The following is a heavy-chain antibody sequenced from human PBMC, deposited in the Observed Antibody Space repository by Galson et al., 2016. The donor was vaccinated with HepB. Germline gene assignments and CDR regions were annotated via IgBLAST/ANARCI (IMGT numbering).Heavy chain of an antibody. CDR1: GFTFSSYW. CDR3: AVYGNTRPSRSFGP. D-gene: IGHD2-8*01. Sequence: SLRLSCAASGFTFSSYWMSWVRQAPGKGLEWMSVLSHDGIHEYFTDSLKGRLTISRDNSKNTLYMQLNSLRPEDTAVYYCAVYGNTRPSRSFGPWGQGTLVTVSS. V-gene: IGHV3-30*03. CDR2: LSHDGIHE. J-gene: IGHJ5*02.